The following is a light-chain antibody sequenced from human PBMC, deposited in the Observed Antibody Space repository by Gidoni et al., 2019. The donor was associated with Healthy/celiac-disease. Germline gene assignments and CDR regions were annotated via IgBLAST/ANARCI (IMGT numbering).Light chain of an antibody. J-gene: IGLJ2*01. CDR1: NIGSKS. CDR3: QVWDSSSDHVV. V-gene: IGLV3-21*02. Sequence: SYVLPQPPSVSVAPGQTARITCGGNNIGSKSVHWYQQKPGQAPVLVVYDDSDRPPGSPERFSGSNSGNTATLTISRVAAGDEADYYCQVWDSSSDHVVFGGGTKLTV. CDR2: DDS.